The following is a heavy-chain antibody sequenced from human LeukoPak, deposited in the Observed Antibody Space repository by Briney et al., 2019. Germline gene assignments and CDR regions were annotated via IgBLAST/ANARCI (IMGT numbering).Heavy chain of an antibody. J-gene: IGHJ6*02. CDR1: GFTFSSYT. Sequence: GGSLRLSCAASGFTFSSYTMNWVRQAPGKGLGWVSYISSSSNSIFYADSVKGRFTISRDNAKNSLYLQMNSLRAEDTAVYYCARDMKAYDSSYGMDVWGQGTTVTVSS. CDR2: ISSSSNSI. CDR3: ARDMKAYDSSYGMDV. D-gene: IGHD3-22*01. V-gene: IGHV3-48*04.